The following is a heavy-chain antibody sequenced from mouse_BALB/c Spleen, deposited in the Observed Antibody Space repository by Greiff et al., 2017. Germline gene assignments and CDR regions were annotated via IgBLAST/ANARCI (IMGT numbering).Heavy chain of an antibody. CDR1: GFNIKDYY. CDR2: IDPENGDT. Sequence: EVQLQQSGAELVRSGASVKLSCTASGFNIKDYYMHWVKQRPEQGLEWIGWIDPENGDTEYAPKFQGKATMTADTSSNTAYLQLSSQKSEDTAVYYCKRDAMDDWGQGTSVTVSS. CDR3: KRDAMDD. V-gene: IGHV14-4*02. J-gene: IGHJ4*01.